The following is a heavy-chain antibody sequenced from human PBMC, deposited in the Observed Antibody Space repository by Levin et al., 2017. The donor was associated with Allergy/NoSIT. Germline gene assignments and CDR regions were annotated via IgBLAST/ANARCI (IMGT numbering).Heavy chain of an antibody. CDR2: ISSSSSYI. CDR1: GFTFSSYS. Sequence: GASVKVSCAASGFTFSSYSMNWVRQAPGKGLEWVSSISSSSSYIYYADSVKGRFTISRDNAKNSLYLQMNSLRAEDTAVYYCARELTTGRAALGYWGQGTLVTVSS. D-gene: IGHD6-6*01. J-gene: IGHJ4*02. CDR3: ARELTTGRAALGY. V-gene: IGHV3-21*01.